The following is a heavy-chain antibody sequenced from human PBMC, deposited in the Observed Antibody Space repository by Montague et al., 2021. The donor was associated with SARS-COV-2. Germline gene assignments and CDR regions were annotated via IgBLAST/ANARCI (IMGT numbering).Heavy chain of an antibody. CDR2: IFHSGIT. V-gene: IGHV4-59*13. CDR3: ARTEYNWNDWFDP. D-gene: IGHD1-20*01. CDR1: GGSISSYY. J-gene: IGHJ5*02. Sequence: ETLSLTCSVSGGSISSYYWSWIRQSPGKGLEWIGHIFHSGITDYNPSLKSRVTISVDMSKNQFSLQLNSVTAADSAVYYCARTEYNWNDWFDPWGQGTLVTVSS.